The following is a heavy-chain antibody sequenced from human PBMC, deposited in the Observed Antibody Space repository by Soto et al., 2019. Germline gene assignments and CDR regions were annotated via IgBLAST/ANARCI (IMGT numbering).Heavy chain of an antibody. CDR1: GFTFSSYA. CDR3: AKSYDSSGYYCLDF. D-gene: IGHD3-22*01. J-gene: IGHJ4*01. CDR2: INIGGSS. Sequence: GGSLRLSCAASGFTFSSYAMSWVRQAPGRGLEWVSSINIGGSSYYADSVKGRFTISRDNSKNTLYLRMNSLRAEDAAIYYCAKSYDSSGYYCLDFWGHGTLVTVSS. V-gene: IGHV3-23*01.